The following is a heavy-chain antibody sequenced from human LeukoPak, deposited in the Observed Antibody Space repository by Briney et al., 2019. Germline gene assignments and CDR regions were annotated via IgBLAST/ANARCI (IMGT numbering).Heavy chain of an antibody. CDR3: ARAEYSSGWYYFDY. D-gene: IGHD6-19*01. CDR2: ISSSSSYI. Sequence: GGSLRLSCAASGFTFSSYSMNWVRQASGKGLEWVSSISSSSSYIYYADSVKGRFTISRDNAKNSLYLQMNSLSAEDTAVYYCARAEYSSGWYYFDYWGQGTLVTVSS. V-gene: IGHV3-21*01. J-gene: IGHJ4*02. CDR1: GFTFSSYS.